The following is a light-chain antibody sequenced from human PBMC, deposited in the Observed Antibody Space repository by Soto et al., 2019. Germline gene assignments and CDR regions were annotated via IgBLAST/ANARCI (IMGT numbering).Light chain of an antibody. CDR1: QSISIY. V-gene: IGKV1-39*01. Sequence: DIQMTQSPSSLSASVVDRVTITCRASQSISIYLNWYQQKPGKAPKLLIYAASSLQSGVPSRFGGSGSGTDFTLTISSLQREDLATYYGQQSLTTPLTFGGGTKVEIK. J-gene: IGKJ4*01. CDR3: QQSLTTPLT. CDR2: AAS.